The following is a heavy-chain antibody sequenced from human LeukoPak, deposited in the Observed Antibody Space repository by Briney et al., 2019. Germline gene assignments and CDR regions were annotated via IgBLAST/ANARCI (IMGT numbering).Heavy chain of an antibody. V-gene: IGHV3-53*01. Sequence: GGSLRLSCAASGFTVSSNYMGWVRQAPGKGLECVSVIYGGGSTYYADSVKGRFTISRDNSKNTLYLQMNSLRAEDTAVYYCARYPSDQYYFDYWGQGTLVTVSS. CDR1: GFTVSSNY. CDR3: ARYPSDQYYFDY. CDR2: IYGGGST. D-gene: IGHD6-6*01. J-gene: IGHJ4*02.